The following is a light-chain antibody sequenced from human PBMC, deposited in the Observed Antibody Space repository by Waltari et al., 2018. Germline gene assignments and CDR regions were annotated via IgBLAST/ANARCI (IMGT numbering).Light chain of an antibody. Sequence: DIQMTQSPSSLSASVGDRVTITCRASQSVRNFLNWYQQEPGKAPKLLIYATSSLQTGVPSRFSGSGSGTEFTLSISSLQPEDFAIYVCQQGYMTPRTFGQGTKVEIK. V-gene: IGKV1-39*01. CDR3: QQGYMTPRT. J-gene: IGKJ1*01. CDR2: ATS. CDR1: QSVRNF.